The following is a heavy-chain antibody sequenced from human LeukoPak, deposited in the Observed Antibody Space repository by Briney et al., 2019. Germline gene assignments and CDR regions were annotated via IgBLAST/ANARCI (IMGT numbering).Heavy chain of an antibody. D-gene: IGHD3-22*01. CDR3: ARRNRYFYVSTAHWYFDL. Sequence: PSETLSLPCTVSGVSISSSSYYWAWIRQPPGKGLEWIGSVYYSRSTYYNPSLESRVTISVDTPKNQFSLKLTSVTAADTAVYYCARRNRYFYVSTAHWYFDLCGRGTLVTVSS. J-gene: IGHJ2*01. CDR2: VYYSRST. CDR1: GVSISSSSYY. V-gene: IGHV4-39*01.